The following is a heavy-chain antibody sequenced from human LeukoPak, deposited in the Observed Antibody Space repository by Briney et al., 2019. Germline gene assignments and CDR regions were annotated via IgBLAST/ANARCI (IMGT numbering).Heavy chain of an antibody. J-gene: IGHJ4*02. V-gene: IGHV3-48*04. CDR3: ARDHNWGFDY. CDR2: ISNTGAI. D-gene: IGHD7-27*01. CDR1: ALTFSSFS. Sequence: GWSLSRASATDALTFSSFSMNWIRQASGTCLVWPSYISNTGAIYYTDSVKGRVTFSRDNAKNSLYLQMNSLTAEETAVYYCARDHNWGFDYWGQGILVTVAS.